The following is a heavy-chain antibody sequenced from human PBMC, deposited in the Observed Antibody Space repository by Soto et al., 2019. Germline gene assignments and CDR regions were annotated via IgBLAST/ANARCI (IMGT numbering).Heavy chain of an antibody. CDR1: GGSISSNY. V-gene: IGHV4-59*01. CDR3: ARYRREAVAGYTLDN. Sequence: SETLSLTCTVAGGSISSNYWTWIRQPPGKGLEWIGYVYNSGSTNYNPSLKSRVTISEDTSKSQFSLKVNSMTAADTAVYYCARYRREAVAGYTLDNWGQGILVT. D-gene: IGHD6-13*01. CDR2: VYNSGST. J-gene: IGHJ4*02.